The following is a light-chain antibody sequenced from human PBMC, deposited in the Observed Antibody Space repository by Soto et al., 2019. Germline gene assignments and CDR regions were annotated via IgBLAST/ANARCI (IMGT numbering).Light chain of an antibody. Sequence: QSALTQPASVSGSPGKSITIPCPGTRGAIGGYNYVSWYQQYPGKAPKLIIFGVSDRPSGVSNRFSGSKSGTTASLTISGLQAEDEADYYCSSYKTSSTVVVFGGGTQLTVL. CDR3: SSYKTSSTVVV. J-gene: IGLJ2*01. V-gene: IGLV2-14*01. CDR1: RGAIGGYNY. CDR2: GVS.